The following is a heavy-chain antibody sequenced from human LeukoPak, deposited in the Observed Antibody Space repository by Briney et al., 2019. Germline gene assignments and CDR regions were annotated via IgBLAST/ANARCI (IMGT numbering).Heavy chain of an antibody. J-gene: IGHJ4*02. V-gene: IGHV1-3*01. CDR3: ARSTTVVTPGVVGY. D-gene: IGHD4-23*01. CDR1: GYTFTSYA. CDR2: INAGNGNT. Sequence: ASVKVSCKASGYTFTSYAMHWVRPAPGQRLEWMGWINAGNGNTKYSQKFQGRVTITRDTSASTAYMELSSLRSEDTVVYYCARSTTVVTPGVVGYWGQGTLVTVSS.